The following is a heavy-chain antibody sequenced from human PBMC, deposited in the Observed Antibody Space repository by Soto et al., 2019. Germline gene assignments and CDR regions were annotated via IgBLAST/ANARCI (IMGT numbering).Heavy chain of an antibody. CDR1: CGYISNSSYY. V-gene: IGHV4-39*01. CDR2: IYYSGST. CDR3: ATPRLLWFGEMDV. Sequence: PSQTKSLTSTVACGYISNSSYYRGRNRQPPGKGLEWIGSIYYSGSTYYNPSLKSRVTISVDTSKNQFSLKLSSVTAADTAVYYCATPRLLWFGEMDVWGQGTTVTVSS. D-gene: IGHD3-10*01. J-gene: IGHJ6*02.